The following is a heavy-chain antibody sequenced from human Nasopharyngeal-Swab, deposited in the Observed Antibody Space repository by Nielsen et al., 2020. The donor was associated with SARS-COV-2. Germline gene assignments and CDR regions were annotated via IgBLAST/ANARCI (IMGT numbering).Heavy chain of an antibody. Sequence: SETLSLTCTVSGDSIAYSTFYWGWIRQPPGKGREWIGNIYYNGNTYQNPSLKSRLTISVDKSKNQFSLQLSSMTAADTAVYYCVRSSSWYYFDYWAQGTQVTVSS. CDR2: IYYNGNT. CDR1: GDSIAYSTFY. CDR3: VRSSSWYYFDY. D-gene: IGHD6-13*01. V-gene: IGHV4-39*01. J-gene: IGHJ4*02.